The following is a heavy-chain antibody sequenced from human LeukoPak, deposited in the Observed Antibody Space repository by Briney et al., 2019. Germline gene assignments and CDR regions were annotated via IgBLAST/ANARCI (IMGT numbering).Heavy chain of an antibody. J-gene: IGHJ4*02. CDR1: GFTVSTNY. CDR3: ARDVYYFDY. D-gene: IGHD5/OR15-5a*01. CDR2: IYSDGTT. V-gene: IGHV3-53*01. Sequence: GGSLRLSCAASGFTVSTNYMSWVRQAPGKGLEWVSLIYSDGTTNYADSVKGRFTISRDNSKNTLFLQMNSLRAEDTADYYCARDVYYFDYWGQGTLVTVSS.